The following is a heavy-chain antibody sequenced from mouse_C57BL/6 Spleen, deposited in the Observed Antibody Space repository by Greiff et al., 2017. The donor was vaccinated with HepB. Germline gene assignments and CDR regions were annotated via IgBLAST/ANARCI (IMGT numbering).Heavy chain of an antibody. CDR3: TRSSDGYYDWYFDV. CDR1: GYTFTDYE. V-gene: IGHV1-15*01. CDR2: IDPETGGT. J-gene: IGHJ1*03. D-gene: IGHD2-3*01. Sequence: VKLMESGAELVRPGASVTLSCKASGYTFTDYEMHWVKQTPVHGLEWIGAIDPETGGTAYNQKFKGKAILTADKASSTAYMELRSLTSEDSAVYYCTRSSDGYYDWYFDVWGTGTTVTVSS.